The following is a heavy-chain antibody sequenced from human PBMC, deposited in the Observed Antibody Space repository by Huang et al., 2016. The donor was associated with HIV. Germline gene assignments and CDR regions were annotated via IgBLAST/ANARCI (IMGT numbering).Heavy chain of an antibody. D-gene: IGHD6-25*01. Sequence: HLVESGGGSVRPGESLKISCVATGFGFSPHIFNWVRQAPGRGVERISKCGNNDQKVSYANAVRGQVTITSDNARQSIYLQMRNLRPSDTAKYDCVRDTKYRSGFYNYYYMDVWGNGTAVTVSS. CDR2: CGNNDQKV. CDR1: GFGFSPHI. V-gene: IGHV3-48*01. CDR3: VRDTKYRSGFYNYYYMDV. J-gene: IGHJ6*03.